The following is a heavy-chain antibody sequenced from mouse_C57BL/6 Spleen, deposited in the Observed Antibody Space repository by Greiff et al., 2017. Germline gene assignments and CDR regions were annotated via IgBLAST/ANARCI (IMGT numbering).Heavy chain of an antibody. CDR3: ARHGFPYDYDGVFAY. D-gene: IGHD2-4*01. CDR1: GYTFTEYT. V-gene: IGHV1-62-2*01. Sequence: QVQLQQSGAELVKPGASVKLSCKASGYTFTEYTIPWGKAGSGQGLGWIGWFFPGRGRIKYNEKFKDKATLTADKSSSTVYMELSRLTSEDSAVYFCARHGFPYDYDGVFAYWGQGTLVTVSA. J-gene: IGHJ3*01. CDR2: FFPGRGRI.